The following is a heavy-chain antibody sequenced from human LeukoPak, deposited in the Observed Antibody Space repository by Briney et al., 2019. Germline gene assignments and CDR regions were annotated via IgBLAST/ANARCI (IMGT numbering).Heavy chain of an antibody. V-gene: IGHV1-2*02. CDR3: ARGTTGTTDYFDY. Sequence: ASVKVSCKASGYTFTGHYMHWVRQAPGQGLEWMGWINPNSGGTNYAQKFQGRVTMTRDTSISTAYMELSRLRSDDTAVYYCARGTTGTTDYFDYWGQGTLVTVSS. J-gene: IGHJ4*02. CDR2: INPNSGGT. D-gene: IGHD1-1*01. CDR1: GYTFTGHY.